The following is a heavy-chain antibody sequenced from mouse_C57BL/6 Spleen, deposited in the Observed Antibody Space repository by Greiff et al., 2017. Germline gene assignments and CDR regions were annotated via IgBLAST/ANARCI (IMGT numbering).Heavy chain of an antibody. Sequence: QVQLKESGPELVKPGASVKISCKASGYSFTSYYIHWVKQRPGQGLEWIGWIYPGSGNTKYNEKFKGKATLTADTSSSTAYMQLSSLTSEDSAVYYCARWDTTVVEGFDYWGQGTTLTVSS. J-gene: IGHJ2*01. CDR3: ARWDTTVVEGFDY. D-gene: IGHD1-1*01. V-gene: IGHV1-66*01. CDR2: IYPGSGNT. CDR1: GYSFTSYY.